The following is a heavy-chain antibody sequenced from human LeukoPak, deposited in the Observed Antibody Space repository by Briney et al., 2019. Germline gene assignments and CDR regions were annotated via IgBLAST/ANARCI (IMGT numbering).Heavy chain of an antibody. D-gene: IGHD3-10*01. CDR3: ARDPPIGGADVFDI. J-gene: IGHJ3*02. CDR1: GYTFTGYY. CDR2: INPNSGGT. V-gene: IGHV1-2*02. Sequence: GASLKVSCKAAGYTFTGYYMRWVRQAPGQGLEWMGWINPNSGGTNYAQKFQGRVTMTRDTSISTAYMELSRLTSDDTAVYYCARDPPIGGADVFDIWGQGTMVTVSS.